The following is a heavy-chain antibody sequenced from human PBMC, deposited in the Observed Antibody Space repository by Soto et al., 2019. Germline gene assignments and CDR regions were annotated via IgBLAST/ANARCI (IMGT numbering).Heavy chain of an antibody. V-gene: IGHV3-33*01. Sequence: PGGSLRLSCAASGFTFSSCGMHWGRQAPGKGLEWVAVIWYDGSNKYYADSVKGRFTISRDNSKNTLYLQMNSLRAEDTAVYYCARDYSYGYYYYYGMDVWGQGTTVTVSS. CDR1: GFTFSSCG. CDR3: ARDYSYGYYYYYGMDV. CDR2: IWYDGSNK. D-gene: IGHD5-18*01. J-gene: IGHJ6*02.